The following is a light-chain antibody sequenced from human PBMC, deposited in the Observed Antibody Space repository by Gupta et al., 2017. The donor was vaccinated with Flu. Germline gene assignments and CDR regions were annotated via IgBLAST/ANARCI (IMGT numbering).Light chain of an antibody. CDR3: QQANSFPIT. CDR2: TTS. Sequence: PSSVSASVGDRVTITCRASQGVGKYLAWYQQRPGEAPNLLIYTTSSVQTGVPSRFSGSGSGTDFTLTISSLQPEDSATYYCQQANSFPITFGQGTQLEIK. J-gene: IGKJ5*01. V-gene: IGKV1-12*01. CDR1: QGVGKY.